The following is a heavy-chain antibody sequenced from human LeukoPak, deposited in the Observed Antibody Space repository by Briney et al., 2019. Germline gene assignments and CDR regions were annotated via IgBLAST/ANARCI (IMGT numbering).Heavy chain of an antibody. CDR3: AKDLQGHYALDY. Sequence: GESLRLSCAASGFTFGSSDLHWVRQAPGKGLEWVAVISYGGSNRYYADSVKGRSTISRDNSKNTLYLQMNSLRTEDTAVYYCAKDLQGHYALDYWGQGTLVTVSS. J-gene: IGHJ4*02. D-gene: IGHD2-2*01. CDR2: ISYGGSNR. V-gene: IGHV3-30*18. CDR1: GFTFGSSD.